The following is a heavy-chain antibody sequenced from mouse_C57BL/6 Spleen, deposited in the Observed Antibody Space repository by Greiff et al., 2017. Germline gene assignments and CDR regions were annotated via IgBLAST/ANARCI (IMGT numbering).Heavy chain of an antibody. D-gene: IGHD4-1*01. Sequence: EVKLMESGPGLVKPSQSLSLTCSVTGYSITSGYYWNWIRQFPGNKLEWMGYISYDGSNNYNPSLKNRISITRDTSKNQFFLKLNSVTTEDTATYYCARVGGFPGAMDYWGQGTSVTVSS. CDR3: ARVGGFPGAMDY. CDR1: GYSITSGYY. V-gene: IGHV3-6*01. J-gene: IGHJ4*01. CDR2: ISYDGSN.